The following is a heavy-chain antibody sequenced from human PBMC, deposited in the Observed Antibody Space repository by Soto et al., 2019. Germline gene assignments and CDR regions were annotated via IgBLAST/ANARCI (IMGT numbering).Heavy chain of an antibody. CDR3: ARAHFYSGSVSYYDSHIRYYYSMEL. CDR2: IAYSGST. Sequence: QVQLQQSGPGLVKPSETLSLTCTVSGGAVSSNNYYGARIRQPPGEGLEWIGYIAYSGSTYYNSSPKSRATSSEAESNIQLSLQLASVTGGDTAVDCCARAHFYSGSVSYYDSHIRYYYSMELWGQRTWVTVSS. CDR1: GGAVSSNNYY. V-gene: IGHV4-61*05. D-gene: IGHD3-10*01. J-gene: IGHJ6*02.